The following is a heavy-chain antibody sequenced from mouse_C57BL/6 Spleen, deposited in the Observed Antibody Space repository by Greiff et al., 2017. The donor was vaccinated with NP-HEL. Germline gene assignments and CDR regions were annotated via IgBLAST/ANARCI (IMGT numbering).Heavy chain of an antibody. J-gene: IGHJ4*01. CDR2: IYPGSGST. V-gene: IGHV1-55*01. CDR3: ARGAAQALYYYAMDY. D-gene: IGHD3-2*02. Sequence: QVQLQQSGAELVKPGASVKMSCKASGYTFTSYWITWVKQRPGQGLEWIGDIYPGSGSTNYNEKFKSKATLTVDTSSSTAYMQLSSLTSEDSAVYYCARGAAQALYYYAMDYWGQGTSVTVSS. CDR1: GYTFTSYW.